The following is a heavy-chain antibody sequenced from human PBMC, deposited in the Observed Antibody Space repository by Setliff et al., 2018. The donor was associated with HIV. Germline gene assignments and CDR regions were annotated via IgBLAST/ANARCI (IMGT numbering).Heavy chain of an antibody. J-gene: IGHJ4*02. CDR1: GFTFSNYV. Sequence: PGGSLRLSCAASGFTFSNYVINWVRQAPGKGLEWISGISGSGVNSYYADSVKGRFTISRDNSKNTVYLQMNSLRAEDTAEYYCAKELAASGLGYFDSWGRGSLVTVSS. V-gene: IGHV3-23*01. D-gene: IGHD3-22*01. CDR2: ISGSGVNS. CDR3: AKELAASGLGYFDS.